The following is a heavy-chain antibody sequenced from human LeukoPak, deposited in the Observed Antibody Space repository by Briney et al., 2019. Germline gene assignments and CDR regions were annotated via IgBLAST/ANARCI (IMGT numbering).Heavy chain of an antibody. D-gene: IGHD3-22*01. J-gene: IGHJ4*02. V-gene: IGHV4-59*08. CDR1: GGSISSYY. CDR3: ARLAFSSGYYYFDY. CDR2: IYYSGST. Sequence: SEALSLTCTVSGGSISSYYWSWIRQPPGKGLEWIGYIYYSGSTNYNPSLKSRVTISVDTSKNQFSLKLCSVTAADTAVYYCARLAFSSGYYYFDYWGQGTLVTVSS.